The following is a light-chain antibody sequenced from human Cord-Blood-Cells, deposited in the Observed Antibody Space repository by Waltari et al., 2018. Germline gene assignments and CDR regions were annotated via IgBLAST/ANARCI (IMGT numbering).Light chain of an antibody. Sequence: QSALTQPRSVSGSPGKAVTITCPGTSSDAGGYNSVSWCQQHPGKAPKLMIYDVSKRPSGVPDRFSGSKSGNTASLTISGLQAEDEADYYCCSYAGSYTYVFGTGTKVTVL. CDR3: CSYAGSYTYV. V-gene: IGLV2-11*01. J-gene: IGLJ1*01. CDR2: DVS. CDR1: SSDAGGYNS.